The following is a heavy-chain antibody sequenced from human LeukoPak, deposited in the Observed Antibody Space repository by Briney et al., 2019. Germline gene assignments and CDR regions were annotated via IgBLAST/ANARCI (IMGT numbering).Heavy chain of an antibody. CDR1: GFNFNMFA. J-gene: IGHJ4*02. V-gene: IGHV3-23*01. CDR2: LSRGGGTT. D-gene: IGHD2-8*01. CDR3: AKEQRIRHCSEGVCMEGYYFDY. Sequence: GGSLRLSCTGSGFNFNMFAMNWVRQAPGQGLEWVSGLSRGGGTTNYADSVKGRFTISRDKSKNTVFLQMNSLRPEDTAVYYCAKEQRIRHCSEGVCMEGYYFDYWSQGSLVTVSS.